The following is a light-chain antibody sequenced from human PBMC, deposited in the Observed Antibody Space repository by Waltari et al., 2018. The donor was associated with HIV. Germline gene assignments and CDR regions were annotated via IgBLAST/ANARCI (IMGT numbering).Light chain of an antibody. CDR2: EVT. J-gene: IGLJ1*01. Sequence: QSALTQPASVSGSPGQSITISCTGTSTDVGNFNLVSWYQHYTGKAPKLLIYEVTKRPAGPSNRFSASKSGNTASLTISWLRAEDEAYYYGYSYSDTSSSYVFGTGTKVTVL. CDR1: STDVGNFNL. V-gene: IGLV2-23*02. CDR3: YSYSDTSSSYV.